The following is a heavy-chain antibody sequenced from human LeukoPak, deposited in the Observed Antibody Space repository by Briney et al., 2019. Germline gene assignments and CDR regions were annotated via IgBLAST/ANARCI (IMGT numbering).Heavy chain of an antibody. Sequence: SETLSLTCAVYGGSFSGYYWSWIRQPPGKGREWIGEINHSGSTNYNPSLKSRVTISVDTSKNQFSLKLSSVTAADTSVYYCARRPAAARWKGIDYWGQGTLVTVSS. D-gene: IGHD2-2*01. CDR3: ARRPAAARWKGIDY. CDR1: GGSFSGYY. J-gene: IGHJ4*02. V-gene: IGHV4-34*01. CDR2: INHSGST.